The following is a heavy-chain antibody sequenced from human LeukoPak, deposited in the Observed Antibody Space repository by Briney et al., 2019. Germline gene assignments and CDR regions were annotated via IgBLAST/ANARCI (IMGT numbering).Heavy chain of an antibody. D-gene: IGHD1-26*01. CDR2: ISSSTSYI. CDR3: ERDIGGSYPRPFDY. CDR1: GFTFTYYS. J-gene: IGHJ4*02. V-gene: IGHV3-21*01. Sequence: PGGSLRLSCAASGFTFTYYSMNWVRQAPGRGLEWVSSISSSTSYIYYADSVKGRFTISRDNANNSLYLQMNSLRVEDTAVYYCERDIGGSYPRPFDYWGQGTLVTVSS.